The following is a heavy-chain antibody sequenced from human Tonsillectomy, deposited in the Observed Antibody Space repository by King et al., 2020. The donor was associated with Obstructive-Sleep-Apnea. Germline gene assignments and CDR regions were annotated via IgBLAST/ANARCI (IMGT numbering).Heavy chain of an antibody. CDR3: AGGVDTAMAFDY. CDR2: IYHSGST. J-gene: IGHJ4*02. D-gene: IGHD5-18*01. V-gene: IGHV4-59*08. Sequence: VQLVESGPGLVKPSETLSLTCTVSGGSISSYYWSWIRQPPGKGPEWIGYIYHSGSTNYNPSLKSRVTISVDTSKKQSSLKLTSVTAADTAVYYCAGGVDTAMAFDYWGQGTLVTVSS. CDR1: GGSISSYY.